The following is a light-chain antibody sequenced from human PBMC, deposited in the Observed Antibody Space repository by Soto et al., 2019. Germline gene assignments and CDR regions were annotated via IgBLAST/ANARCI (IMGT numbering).Light chain of an antibody. CDR3: ISYTSRRTVV. CDR2: YVS. J-gene: IGLJ2*01. Sequence: QSVLTQPASVSGSPGQSITISCTGTSSDVGSYNYVSWYQHHPGKAPKLMIYYVSNRPSGVSNRFSGSKSGNTASLTISGLQDEDEADYYCISYTSRRTVVFGGGTKLSV. V-gene: IGLV2-14*03. CDR1: SSDVGSYNY.